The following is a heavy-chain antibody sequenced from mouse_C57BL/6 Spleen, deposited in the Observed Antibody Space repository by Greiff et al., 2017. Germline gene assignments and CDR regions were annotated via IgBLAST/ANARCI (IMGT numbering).Heavy chain of an antibody. Sequence: EVKLMESEGGLVQPGSSMKLSCTASGFTFSDYYMAWVRQVPEKGLEWVANINYDGSSTYYLDSLKSRFIISRDNAKNILYRQMSSLKSEDTATYYCARVYYGSRGYFDVWGTGTTVTVSS. CDR2: INYDGSST. D-gene: IGHD1-1*01. CDR1: GFTFSDYY. CDR3: ARVYYGSRGYFDV. J-gene: IGHJ1*03. V-gene: IGHV5-16*01.